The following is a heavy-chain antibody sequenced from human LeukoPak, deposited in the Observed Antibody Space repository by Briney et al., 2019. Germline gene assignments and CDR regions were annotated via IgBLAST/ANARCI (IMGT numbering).Heavy chain of an antibody. D-gene: IGHD2-21*02. J-gene: IGHJ4*02. CDR2: ISYDGSHK. V-gene: IGHV3-30*18. CDR1: GFTFSGYG. Sequence: VGSLRLSGAASGFTFSGYGMHWVRQAPGKGLEWVAVISYDGSHKYYADSVKGRFTISRDSSKNTLYLQMNSLRAEDTAVYYCAKDSCGGDCYSFDYWGQGTLVTVSS. CDR3: AKDSCGGDCYSFDY.